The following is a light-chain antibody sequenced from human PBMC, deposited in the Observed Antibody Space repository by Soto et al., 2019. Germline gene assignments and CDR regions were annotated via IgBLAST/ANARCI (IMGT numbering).Light chain of an antibody. Sequence: DIQMTQTRSTLSASVGDRVAITFRASQSISSWLAWYQQKPGKAPKLLIYDASSLESGVPSRFRGSGSRTEFTLTISSLQPDDFATYHCQQYTSYSPPFAQGHKVDI. CDR2: DAS. J-gene: IGKJ1*01. CDR3: QQYTSYSPP. CDR1: QSISSW. V-gene: IGKV1-5*01.